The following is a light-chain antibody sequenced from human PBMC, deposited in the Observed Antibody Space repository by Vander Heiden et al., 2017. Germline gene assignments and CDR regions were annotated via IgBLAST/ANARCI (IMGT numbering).Light chain of an antibody. V-gene: IGKV1-39*01. J-gene: IGKJ3*01. CDR2: AAN. CDR1: QSISRY. CDR3: QQTYNTPPFT. Sequence: DVQMTQSPSSLSASVGDTVTITCRASQSISRYLNWYQQKPGEAPKLLIFAANTLQTGVPSRFSGSGSGTDFSLTIASLQPEDFATYYCQQTYNTPPFTFGPGTKVDIK.